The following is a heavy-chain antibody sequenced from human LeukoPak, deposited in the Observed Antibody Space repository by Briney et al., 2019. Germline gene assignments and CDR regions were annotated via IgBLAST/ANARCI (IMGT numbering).Heavy chain of an antibody. CDR2: IYYSGST. D-gene: IGHD1-26*01. CDR1: GGSISSYY. J-gene: IGHJ4*02. CDR3: ARHVRAEWGLLSFVDY. V-gene: IGHV4-59*08. Sequence: PSETLSLTCTVSGGSISSYYWSWIRQPPGKGLEWIGYIYYSGSTNYNPSLKSRVTISVDTSKNQFSLKLSSVTAADTAVYYCARHVRAEWGLLSFVDYWGQGTLVTVSS.